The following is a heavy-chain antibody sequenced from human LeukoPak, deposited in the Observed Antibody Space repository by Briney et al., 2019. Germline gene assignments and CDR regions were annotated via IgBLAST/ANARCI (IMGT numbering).Heavy chain of an antibody. CDR1: GYSFSNYG. V-gene: IGHV1-18*04. Sequence: ASVKVSCKASGYSFSNYGVNWVRQAPGQGLEWMGWISGYNGNTKFAQNFQGRLTMTTDTSTSTTYMELRSLRSDDTAVYYCARDRDRSGSEDNWFDTWGQGTLVTVSS. D-gene: IGHD3-10*01. CDR2: ISGYNGNT. CDR3: ARDRDRSGSEDNWFDT. J-gene: IGHJ5*02.